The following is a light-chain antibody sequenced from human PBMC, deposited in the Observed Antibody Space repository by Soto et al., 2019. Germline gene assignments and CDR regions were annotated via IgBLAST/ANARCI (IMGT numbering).Light chain of an antibody. Sequence: DIQMTQSPSSLSASVGDRVTITCRASQDISVDLAWYQQKPGKVPKLLIYSASTLQSGVPSRFSGSGSGTDFTLTISSLQPEDVATYYCQKFNTAPLTFGQGTLLEI. V-gene: IGKV1-27*01. CDR3: QKFNTAPLT. CDR1: QDISVD. J-gene: IGKJ5*01. CDR2: SAS.